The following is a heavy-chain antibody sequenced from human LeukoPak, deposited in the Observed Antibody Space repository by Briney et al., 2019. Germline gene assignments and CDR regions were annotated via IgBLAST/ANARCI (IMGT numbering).Heavy chain of an antibody. J-gene: IGHJ4*02. CDR1: GFTPDDYA. V-gene: IGHV3-9*02. CDR2: ISWNSGTI. Sequence: GGSLRLSCAASGFTPDDYAMHCVRQAPGNGLEWGSGISWNSGTIGYADSVKGRFTISRDNAKNSLYLQMNSLRPEDTALYYCAKDPFDYWGQGTLVTVSS. CDR3: AKDPFDY.